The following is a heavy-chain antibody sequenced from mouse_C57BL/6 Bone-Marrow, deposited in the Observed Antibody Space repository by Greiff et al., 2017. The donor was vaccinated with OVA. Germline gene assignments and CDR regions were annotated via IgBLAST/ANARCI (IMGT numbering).Heavy chain of an antibody. D-gene: IGHD4-1*01. J-gene: IGHJ3*01. V-gene: IGHV5-4*01. CDR2: ISDGGSYT. CDR1: GFTFSSYA. Sequence: EVKLMESGGDLVKPGGSLKLSCAASGFTFSSYAMSWVRQTPEKRLEWVATISDGGSYTYYPDNVKGRFTISRDNAKNNLYLQMSHLKSEDTAMYYCAREGTGTAWFAYWGQGTLVTVSA. CDR3: AREGTGTAWFAY.